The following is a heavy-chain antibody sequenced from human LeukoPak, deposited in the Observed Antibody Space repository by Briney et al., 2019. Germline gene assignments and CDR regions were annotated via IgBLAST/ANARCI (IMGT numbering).Heavy chain of an antibody. CDR3: ARSSYGDYAYFDY. D-gene: IGHD4-17*01. J-gene: IGHJ4*02. CDR1: GGTVSSYA. Sequence: SVKVSCKASGGTVSSYAISWVRQAPGQGLEWMGGIIPIFGTANYAQKFQGRVTITADESTSTAYMELSSLRSEDTAVYYCARSSYGDYAYFDYWGQGTLVTVSS. CDR2: IIPIFGTA. V-gene: IGHV1-69*13.